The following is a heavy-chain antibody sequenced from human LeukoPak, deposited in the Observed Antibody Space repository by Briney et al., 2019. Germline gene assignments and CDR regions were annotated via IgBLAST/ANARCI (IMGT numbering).Heavy chain of an antibody. Sequence: ASVKVSCKASGYTFTSYYMHWVRQAPGQGLEWMGIINPSGSSTSYAQKFQGRVTMTRDTSTSTVYMELSSLRSEDTAVYYCAREPHAWYSGTFKPNNDPFDIWGQGTMVTVSS. J-gene: IGHJ3*02. V-gene: IGHV1-46*01. CDR1: GYTFTSYY. CDR3: AREPHAWYSGTFKPNNDPFDI. D-gene: IGHD1-26*01. CDR2: INPSGSST.